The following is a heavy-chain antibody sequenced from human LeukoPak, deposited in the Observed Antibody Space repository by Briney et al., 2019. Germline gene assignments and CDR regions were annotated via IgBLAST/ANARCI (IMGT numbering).Heavy chain of an antibody. Sequence: SRILSWADSGFTFSSYAISWVRQAPEKGLEWVSGINTSGGSTAYADSVKGRFTISRDNPRNTLYMQMNSLRAEDTALYYCAIMHPYYDGNGYWVQWGQGTLVTVSS. CDR1: GFTFSSYA. CDR3: AIMHPYYDGNGYWVQ. D-gene: IGHD3-22*01. J-gene: IGHJ4*02. CDR2: INTSGGST. V-gene: IGHV3-23*01.